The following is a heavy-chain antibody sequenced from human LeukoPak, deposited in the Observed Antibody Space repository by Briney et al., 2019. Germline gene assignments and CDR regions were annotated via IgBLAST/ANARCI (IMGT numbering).Heavy chain of an antibody. CDR1: GGSVSGHY. Sequence: SETLSLTCTVSGGSVSGHYWSWIRQPPGKGLEWIGYIYNSGNTSYYPSLKSRVTISVDTSKNQFSLKLSSVTAADTAVYYCARYNSYGYDYWGQGTLVTVSS. J-gene: IGHJ4*02. D-gene: IGHD5-18*01. CDR2: IYNSGNT. CDR3: ARYNSYGYDY. V-gene: IGHV4-59*02.